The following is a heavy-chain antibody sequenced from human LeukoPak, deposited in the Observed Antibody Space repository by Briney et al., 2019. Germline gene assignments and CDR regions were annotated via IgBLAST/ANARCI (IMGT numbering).Heavy chain of an antibody. J-gene: IGHJ4*02. D-gene: IGHD3-22*01. V-gene: IGHV3-23*01. CDR1: GFTLSNYG. CDR3: AKRGVVIRVILVGFHKEAYYFDS. CDR2: ISDISGRT. Sequence: GGSLRLSCAVSGFTLSNYGMSWVRQAPGKGLEWVAGISDISGRTNYADSVKGRFTISRDNPKNTLYLQMNSLRAEDTAVYFCAKRGVVIRVILVGFHKEAYYFDSGGQGALVTVSS.